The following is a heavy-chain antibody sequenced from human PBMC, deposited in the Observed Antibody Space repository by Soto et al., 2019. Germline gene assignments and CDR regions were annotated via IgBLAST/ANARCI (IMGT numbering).Heavy chain of an antibody. Sequence: QVQLQESGPGLVKPSETLSLTCTVSGASITTYYWSWFRQPPGQGLESLGYIYHPGVTNSNPSLRGRLSISIATAKHPFSLKLSSVTSADTAIYYCARTARVPDFWGPGILVTVSS. V-gene: IGHV4-59*01. J-gene: IGHJ4*02. CDR2: IYHPGVT. D-gene: IGHD2-2*01. CDR3: ARTARVPDF. CDR1: GASITTYY.